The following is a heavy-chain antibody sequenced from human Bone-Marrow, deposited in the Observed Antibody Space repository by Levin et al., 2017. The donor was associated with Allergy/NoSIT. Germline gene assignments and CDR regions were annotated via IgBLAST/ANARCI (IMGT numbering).Heavy chain of an antibody. CDR1: GYTFTSYD. V-gene: IGHV1-18*01. Sequence: ASVKVSCKASGYTFTSYDISWVRQAPGQGLEWMGWISAYNGNTNYAQKLQGRVSSTTDTSTSTAYMDLRSLRSDDTAVYYCARGGAAAGYDYWGQGTLVTVSS. CDR3: ARGGAAAGYDY. J-gene: IGHJ4*02. D-gene: IGHD6-13*01. CDR2: ISAYNGNT.